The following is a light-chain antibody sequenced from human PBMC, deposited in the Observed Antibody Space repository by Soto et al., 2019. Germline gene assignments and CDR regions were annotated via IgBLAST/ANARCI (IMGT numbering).Light chain of an antibody. Sequence: DIVLTQSPGTLSLSPGERVALSCRASQIVTSYYLAWYHQAPGQAPRLLIYGAFNRATGISDRFSGSGSGTDFTLSISKLEPGDFGVYFCHQYGKSPRTFGQGTKVDIK. CDR1: QIVTSYY. CDR3: HQYGKSPRT. J-gene: IGKJ1*01. CDR2: GAF. V-gene: IGKV3-20*01.